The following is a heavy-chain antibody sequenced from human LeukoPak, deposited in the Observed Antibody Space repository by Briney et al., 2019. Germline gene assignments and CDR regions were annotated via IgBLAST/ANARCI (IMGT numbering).Heavy chain of an antibody. CDR3: ARDLFSNSCPYDY. CDR1: GFTFSSYE. V-gene: IGHV3-48*03. CDR2: ISSSGSTI. Sequence: PGGSLRLSCAASGFTFSSYEMNWVRQAPGEGLEWVSYISSSGSTIYYADSVKGRFTISRDNAKNSLYLQMNSLRAEDTAVYYCARDLFSNSCPYDYWGQGTLVTVSS. D-gene: IGHD2-2*01. J-gene: IGHJ4*02.